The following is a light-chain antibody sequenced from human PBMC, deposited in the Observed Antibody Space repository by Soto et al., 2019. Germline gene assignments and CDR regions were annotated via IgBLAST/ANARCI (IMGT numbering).Light chain of an antibody. CDR3: QQRSDWPWT. Sequence: EVVLTQSPGTLSLSPGERATLSCRASQSIGSSYLAWYQQKPGQAPRLLIYGASSRATGIPDRFSGGGSGTDFSLTISRLDPEDFAVYFCQQRSDWPWTFGQGTKVDIK. V-gene: IGKV3D-20*02. J-gene: IGKJ1*01. CDR1: QSIGSSY. CDR2: GAS.